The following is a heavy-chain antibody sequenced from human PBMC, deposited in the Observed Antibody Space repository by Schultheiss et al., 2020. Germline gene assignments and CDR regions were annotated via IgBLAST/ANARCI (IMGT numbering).Heavy chain of an antibody. CDR3: ARDKLMVYAIQLGNWFDP. D-gene: IGHD2-8*01. Sequence: GESLKISCKGSGYSFTSYWIGWVRQMPGKGLEWMGIIYPGDSDTRYSPSFQGQVTISADKSISTAYLQWSSLKASDTAMYYCARDKLMVYAIQLGNWFDPWGQGTLVTVS. CDR2: IYPGDSDT. J-gene: IGHJ5*02. V-gene: IGHV5-51*01. CDR1: GYSFTSYW.